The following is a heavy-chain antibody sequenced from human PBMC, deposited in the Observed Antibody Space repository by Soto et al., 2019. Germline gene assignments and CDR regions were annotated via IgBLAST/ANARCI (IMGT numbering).Heavy chain of an antibody. J-gene: IGHJ4*02. CDR2: IVVGSGHI. CDR1: GFTFINSA. Sequence: SVKVSCKASGFTFINSAIQWVRQARGQRLERMGWIVVGSGHINYAQKLQERLSITRDMSTSTAYMELSSLTLEDTAVYYCAAVQVGGATFRFWGPGTLVTVS. D-gene: IGHD1-26*01. V-gene: IGHV1-58*02. CDR3: AAVQVGGATFRF.